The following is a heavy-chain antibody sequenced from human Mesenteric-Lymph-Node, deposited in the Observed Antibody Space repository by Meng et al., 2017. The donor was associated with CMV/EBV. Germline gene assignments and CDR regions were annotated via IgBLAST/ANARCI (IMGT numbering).Heavy chain of an antibody. D-gene: IGHD4/OR15-4a*01. CDR3: ARQGAFYYFRY. CDR1: GYSFSSYA. CDR2: ISPYSGNT. Sequence: ASVKVSCKASGYSFSSYAFSWVRQAPGQGLEWMGWISPYSGNTKYVQQFQGRVTMTTDTSTSTVYMEFRSLRSDDTAVYYCARQGAFYYFRYWGQGSLVTVSS. V-gene: IGHV1-18*01. J-gene: IGHJ4*02.